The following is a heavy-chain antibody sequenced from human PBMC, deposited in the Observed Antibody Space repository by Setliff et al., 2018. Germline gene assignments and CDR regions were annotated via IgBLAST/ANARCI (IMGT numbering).Heavy chain of an antibody. CDR1: GFTLSPFA. J-gene: IGHJ4*02. D-gene: IGHD1-26*01. Sequence: PGGSLRLSCAASGFTLSPFAMSWVRQAPGKGLEWVSTIYRGASTNFADSVKGRFTISRDNSKNTLYLQMNSLRAEDTAVYYCAKWERGTTSDYFDYWGQGTLVTVSS. CDR2: IYRGAST. CDR3: AKWERGTTSDYFDY. V-gene: IGHV3-23*01.